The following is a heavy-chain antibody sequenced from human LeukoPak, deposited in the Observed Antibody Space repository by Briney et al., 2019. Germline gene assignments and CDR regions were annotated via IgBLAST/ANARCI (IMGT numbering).Heavy chain of an antibody. CDR2: ISRSSSYI. Sequence: PGGSLRLSYAASGFTFSRYSMNWVRQAPGKGLEWVSSISRSSSYIYYADSVKGRFTISRDNAMNSLYLQMNSLSAEDTAVYYCARGPMITFGGVIVPQGRRLDYWGQGTLVTVSS. D-gene: IGHD3-16*02. CDR1: GFTFSRYS. V-gene: IGHV3-21*01. CDR3: ARGPMITFGGVIVPQGRRLDY. J-gene: IGHJ4*02.